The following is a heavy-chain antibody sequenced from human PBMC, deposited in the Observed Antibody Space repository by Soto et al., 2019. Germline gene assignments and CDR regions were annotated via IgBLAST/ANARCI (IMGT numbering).Heavy chain of an antibody. J-gene: IGHJ4*02. Sequence: PVGSLRLSCAASGFTFSSYAMSWVRQAPGKGLEWVSAISGSGGRTYYADSVKGRFTIPRDNSKNTLYLQMNSLRAEDTAVYYCAKDFMITLGGVIVPTYYFDYWGQGTLVTVSS. CDR1: GFTFSSYA. D-gene: IGHD3-16*02. V-gene: IGHV3-23*01. CDR3: AKDFMITLGGVIVPTYYFDY. CDR2: ISGSGGRT.